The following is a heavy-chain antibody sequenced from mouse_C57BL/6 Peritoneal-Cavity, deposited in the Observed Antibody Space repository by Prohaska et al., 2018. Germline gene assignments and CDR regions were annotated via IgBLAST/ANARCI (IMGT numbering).Heavy chain of an antibody. CDR1: GFSLSTSGMG. CDR2: IYWDDDK. Sequence: QVTLKESGPGILQSSQTLSLTCSFSGFSLSTSGMGVSWIRQPSGKGLEWLAHIYWDDDKRYNPSLKSRLTISKDTSRNQVFLKITSVDTADTATYYCARRSTDYYAMYYWGQGTSVTVSS. V-gene: IGHV8-12*01. CDR3: ARRSTDYYAMYY. J-gene: IGHJ4*01.